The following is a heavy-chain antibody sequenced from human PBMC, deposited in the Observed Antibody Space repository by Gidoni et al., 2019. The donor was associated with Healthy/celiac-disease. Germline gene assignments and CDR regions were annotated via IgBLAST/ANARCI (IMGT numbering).Heavy chain of an antibody. CDR2: ISSSSSYI. D-gene: IGHD2-15*01. Sequence: EVQLVVSGGGLVKPGGSLRLSCAASGFTFSSYSMNWVRQAPGKGLAWVSSISSSSSYIYYADSVNGRFTISRDNAKNSLYLQMNSLRAEDTAVYYCARGYCSGGSCYFDYWGQGTLVTVSS. J-gene: IGHJ4*02. CDR1: GFTFSSYS. CDR3: ARGYCSGGSCYFDY. V-gene: IGHV3-21*01.